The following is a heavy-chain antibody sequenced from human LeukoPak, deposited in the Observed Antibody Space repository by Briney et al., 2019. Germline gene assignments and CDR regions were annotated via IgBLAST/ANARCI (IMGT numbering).Heavy chain of an antibody. CDR3: ATVRRMTTVTP. J-gene: IGHJ5*02. D-gene: IGHD4-17*01. CDR2: MNPNSGNT. Sequence: ASVKVSCKASGYTSTNYDINWVRQATGQGLEWMGWMNPNSGNTGYAQKFQGRVTMTRNTSISTVYMELSSLRSEDTAVYYCATVRRMTTVTPWGQGTLVTVSS. V-gene: IGHV1-8*01. CDR1: GYTSTNYD.